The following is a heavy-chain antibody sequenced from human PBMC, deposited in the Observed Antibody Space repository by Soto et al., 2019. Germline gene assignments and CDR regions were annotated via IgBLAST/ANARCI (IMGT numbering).Heavy chain of an antibody. V-gene: IGHV1-24*01. Sequence: ASVKVSCKVSGYTLTELSMHWVRQAPGKGLEWMGGFDPEDGETIYAQKFQGRVTMTEDTSTDTAYMELSSLRSEDTAVYYCATLPAAIVVVPAATDAFDIWGQGTMVTVSS. CDR3: ATLPAAIVVVPAATDAFDI. D-gene: IGHD2-2*01. J-gene: IGHJ3*02. CDR1: GYTLTELS. CDR2: FDPEDGET.